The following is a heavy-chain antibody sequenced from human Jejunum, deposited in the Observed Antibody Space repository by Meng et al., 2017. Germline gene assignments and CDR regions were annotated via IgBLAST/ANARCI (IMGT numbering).Heavy chain of an antibody. CDR1: GARVLSHGAA. Sequence: VPLHHSGPGLVRPSQNPPPPSATSGARVLSHGAAWNWIRQSPSRGLEWLGRTYYRSKWYNDYAVSVKGRIAINPDTSKNQFFLQLNSVTPEDTAVYYCARDYGTSRPFEYWGQGILVTVSS. J-gene: IGHJ4*02. CDR2: TYYRSKWYN. D-gene: IGHD1/OR15-1a*01. CDR3: ARDYGTSRPFEY. V-gene: IGHV6-1*01.